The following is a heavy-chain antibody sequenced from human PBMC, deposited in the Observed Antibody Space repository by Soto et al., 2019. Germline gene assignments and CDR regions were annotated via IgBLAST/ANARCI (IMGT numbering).Heavy chain of an antibody. D-gene: IGHD6-13*01. CDR2: IIPILGIA. CDR1: GGTFSSYT. CDR3: ARGIVYRSITYYFDD. V-gene: IGHV1-69*02. J-gene: IGHJ4*02. Sequence: QVQLVQSGAEVKKPGSSVNVSCKASGGTFSSYTITWERQAPGQGLEWMGRIIPILGIANYAQTFQGRVTITADNSTSTAYMELSSLRSDDTAGYYCARGIVYRSITYYFDDWGQGTLVTVSS.